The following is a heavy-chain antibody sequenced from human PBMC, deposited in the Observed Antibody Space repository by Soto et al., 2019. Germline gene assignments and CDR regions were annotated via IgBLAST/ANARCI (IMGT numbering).Heavy chain of an antibody. CDR1: GGSINSGGYH. Sequence: QVQLQESGPGLVKPSQTLSLTCTVSGGSINSGGYHWSWIRQHPGKGLEWIGYISYSGSTYYTPSLKSRVTISADTSKNQFSLMLSSVTAADTAVYYCARDHYHGSGLFEHWGQGTLVTVSS. CDR2: ISYSGST. V-gene: IGHV4-31*03. D-gene: IGHD3-10*01. CDR3: ARDHYHGSGLFEH. J-gene: IGHJ4*02.